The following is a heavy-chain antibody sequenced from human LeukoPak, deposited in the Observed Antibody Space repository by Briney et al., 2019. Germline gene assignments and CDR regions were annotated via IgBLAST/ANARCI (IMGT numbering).Heavy chain of an antibody. J-gene: IGHJ4*02. CDR3: AGTDRKGHYYDSSGYYPFDY. D-gene: IGHD3-22*01. CDR2: ISAYNGNT. Sequence: ASVKVSCKASGYTFTGYYMHWVRQAPGQGLEWMGWISAYNGNTNYAQKLQGRVTMTTDTSTSTAYMELRSLRSDDTAVYYCAGTDRKGHYYDSSGYYPFDYWGQGTLVTVSS. CDR1: GYTFTGYY. V-gene: IGHV1-18*04.